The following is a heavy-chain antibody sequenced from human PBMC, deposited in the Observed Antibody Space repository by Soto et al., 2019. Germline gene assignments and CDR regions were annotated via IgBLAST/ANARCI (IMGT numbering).Heavy chain of an antibody. D-gene: IGHD6-13*01. CDR2: ISSDGSIK. CDR3: ARDLLGQLVGATLEC. V-gene: IGHV3-30-3*01. CDR1: GFTFSSYA. Sequence: QVQLVESGGGVVQPGRSLRLSCAASGFTFSSYAMHWVRQAPGNGLEWVAVISSDGSIKYYADSVKGRFTIPRDNSKNTLYQQTNSLRAADSAVYYCARDLLGQLVGATLECWGQGTLVTVSS. J-gene: IGHJ4*02.